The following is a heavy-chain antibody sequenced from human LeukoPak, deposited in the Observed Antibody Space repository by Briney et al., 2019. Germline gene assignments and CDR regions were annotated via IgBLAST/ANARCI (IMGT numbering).Heavy chain of an antibody. V-gene: IGHV1-18*01. CDR3: ARGSKDGYPVSVFY. Sequence: ASVNVSCTPSGYTFNNYGISWVRQAPGQRLEWMGWISAKNGNTNYEQKFQGRVTVTTDTSTTTAYMELRDLRSDDTAVYYCARGSKDGYPVSVFYWGQGTLVTVSS. CDR2: ISAKNGNT. D-gene: IGHD5-24*01. CDR1: GYTFNNYG. J-gene: IGHJ4*02.